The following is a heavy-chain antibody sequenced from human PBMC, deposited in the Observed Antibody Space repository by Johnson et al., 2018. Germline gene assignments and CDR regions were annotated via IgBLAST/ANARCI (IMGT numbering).Heavy chain of an antibody. J-gene: IGHJ4*02. CDR2: INDDGSST. CDR3: ARDLVVCSTGVCYTGLDY. CDR1: GFSFSSYW. Sequence: EVQLVESGGGLIQPGGSLRLSCAASGFSFSSYWMHWVRQAPGKGLVWVSRINDDGSSTRYADSVKGRFTISRDNAKNTVYLERNRWRAEDTAVYYCARDLVVCSTGVCYTGLDYWGQGTRATGSS. V-gene: IGHV3-74*01. D-gene: IGHD2-8*01.